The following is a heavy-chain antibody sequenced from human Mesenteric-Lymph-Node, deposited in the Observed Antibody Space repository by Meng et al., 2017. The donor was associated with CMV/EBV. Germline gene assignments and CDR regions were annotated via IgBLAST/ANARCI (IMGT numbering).Heavy chain of an antibody. CDR2: IYDTGST. Sequence: CTVSGGSIITTNWWNWLRQPPGKGLEWIGEIYDTGSTIYNPSLKSRVTISVDKSKNQFSLALSSVTAADTAMYYCARDRGGAGYFDYWGQGALVTVSS. D-gene: IGHD1-26*01. J-gene: IGHJ4*02. V-gene: IGHV4-4*02. CDR1: GGSIITTNW. CDR3: ARDRGGAGYFDY.